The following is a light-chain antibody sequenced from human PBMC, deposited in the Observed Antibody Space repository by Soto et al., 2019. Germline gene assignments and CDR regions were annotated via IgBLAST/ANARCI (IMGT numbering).Light chain of an antibody. CDR2: EVN. V-gene: IGLV2-8*01. CDR3: SSYAGNNDYV. CDR1: SSDVGGYNY. J-gene: IGLJ1*01. Sequence: QSVLTQPPSATGSPGQSVAISCTGTSSDVGGYNYVSWYQLHPGKAPKLMIYEVNLRPSGIPDRFSGSKSGNTASLTVSGLQAEDEADHYCSSYAGNNDYVFGTGTKVTV.